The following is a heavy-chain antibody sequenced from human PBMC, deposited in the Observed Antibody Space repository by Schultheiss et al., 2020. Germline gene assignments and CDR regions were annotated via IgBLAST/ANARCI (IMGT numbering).Heavy chain of an antibody. D-gene: IGHD2-15*01. CDR2: IPYAETNK. Sequence: GGSLRLSCAASGFTVSSNYMSWVRQAPGKGLEWVASIPYAETNKNYADSVRGRFTLSRDNSKNTLYLHMSSLRDDDTAVYYCARRFCSGGNCYIDYWGQGTLVTVSS. CDR1: GFTVSSNY. V-gene: IGHV3-30*03. J-gene: IGHJ4*03. CDR3: ARRFCSGGNCYIDY.